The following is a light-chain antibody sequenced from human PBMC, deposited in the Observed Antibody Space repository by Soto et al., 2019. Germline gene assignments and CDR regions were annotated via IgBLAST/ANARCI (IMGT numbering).Light chain of an antibody. J-gene: IGKJ4*01. CDR1: QSVSSN. CDR3: QQYNNWPPLT. Sequence: EIELTQSPATLSLSPGERATLSCRASQSVSSNLAWYQQKPGQAPRLLIYDASNRATGIPARFSGSGSGTDFTLTTSSLEPEDFAVYYCQQYNNWPPLTFGGGTKVEIK. CDR2: DAS. V-gene: IGKV3-11*01.